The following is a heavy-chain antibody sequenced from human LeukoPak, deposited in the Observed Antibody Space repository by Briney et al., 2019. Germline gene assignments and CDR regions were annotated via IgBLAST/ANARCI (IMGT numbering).Heavy chain of an antibody. CDR1: GYTFTGYY. CDR3: ARGEANLLRYSEWSSFDY. CDR2: INPNSGGT. Sequence: ASVKVSCKASGYTFTGYYMHWVRPAPGQGREGVGWINPNSGGTSYAQQFQGRVTMTRDTSISTDYMELSRLRSDDTAVYYCARGEANLLRYSEWSSFDYWGQGTLVTVSS. D-gene: IGHD3-3*01. J-gene: IGHJ4*02. V-gene: IGHV1-2*02.